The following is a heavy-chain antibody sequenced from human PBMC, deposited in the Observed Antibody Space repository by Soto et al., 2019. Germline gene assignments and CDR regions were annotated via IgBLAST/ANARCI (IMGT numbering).Heavy chain of an antibody. CDR3: AKVGMSTFGGVIGHDAFDI. V-gene: IGHV3-23*01. J-gene: IGHJ3*02. CDR1: GFTFSSYA. D-gene: IGHD3-16*02. CDR2: ISGSGGST. Sequence: PGGSLRLSCAASGFTFSSYAMSWVRQAPGKGLEWVSAISGSGGSTYYADSVKGRFTISRDNSKNTLYLQMNSLRAEDTAVYYCAKVGMSTFGGVIGHDAFDIWGQGTMVTVSS.